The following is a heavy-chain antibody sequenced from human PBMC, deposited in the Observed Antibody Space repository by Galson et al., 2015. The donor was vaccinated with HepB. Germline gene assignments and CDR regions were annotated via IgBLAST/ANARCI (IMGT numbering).Heavy chain of an antibody. V-gene: IGHV4-59*01. Sequence: LSLTCTVSGGSISSYYWSWIRQPPGKGLEWIGYIYYSGSTNYNPSLKSRVTISVDTSKNQFSLKLSSVTAADTAVYYCARDPDTVMSYDSSGIPVWGQGTLVTVSS. D-gene: IGHD3-22*01. J-gene: IGHJ4*02. CDR3: ARDPDTVMSYDSSGIPV. CDR2: IYYSGST. CDR1: GGSISSYY.